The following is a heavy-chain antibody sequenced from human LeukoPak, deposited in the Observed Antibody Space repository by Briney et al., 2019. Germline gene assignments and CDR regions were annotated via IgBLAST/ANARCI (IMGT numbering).Heavy chain of an antibody. J-gene: IGHJ4*02. Sequence: SGGSLRLSCAASGFTFSSYAMSWVRQAPGKGLEWVSAISGSGASTYYADSVKGRFTISRDNSKNTLYLQMNSLRAEDTAVYYCAKTPLFGGSSLDCGAREPLVPVSS. CDR2: ISGSGAST. CDR3: AKTPLFGGSSLDC. D-gene: IGHD1-26*01. V-gene: IGHV3-23*01. CDR1: GFTFSSYA.